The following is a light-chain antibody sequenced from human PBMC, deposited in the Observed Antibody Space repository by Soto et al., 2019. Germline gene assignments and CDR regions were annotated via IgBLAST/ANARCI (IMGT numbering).Light chain of an antibody. CDR3: QQYGGSPQT. CDR1: QSVSNY. J-gene: IGKJ1*01. Sequence: EIVLTQSPGTLSLSPGERATLSCRASQSVSNYLAWYQHKPGQAPRLLIYGASSRATGIPDRFSGSGSETDFTLTISRLEPEDVAVYCCQQYGGSPQTFGQGTKV. V-gene: IGKV3-20*01. CDR2: GAS.